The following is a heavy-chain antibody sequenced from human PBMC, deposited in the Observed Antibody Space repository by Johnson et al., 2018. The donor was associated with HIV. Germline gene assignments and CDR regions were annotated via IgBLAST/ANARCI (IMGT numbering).Heavy chain of an antibody. CDR2: ISWNSGSI. J-gene: IGHJ3*02. CDR1: GFTFDDYA. D-gene: IGHD3-22*01. V-gene: IGHV3-9*01. CDR3: ARGRPSGSHDAFDI. Sequence: QLVESGGGVVQPGRSLRLSCAASGFTFDDYAMHWVRQAPGKGLEWVSGISWNSGSIGYADSVKGRFTISRDNAKNSLYLQMNSLRAEDTAVYYCARGRPSGSHDAFDIWGQGTMVTVSS.